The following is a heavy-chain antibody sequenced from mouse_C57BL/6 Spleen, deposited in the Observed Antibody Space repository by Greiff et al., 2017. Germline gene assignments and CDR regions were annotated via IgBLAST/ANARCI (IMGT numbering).Heavy chain of an antibody. CDR2: ISAGGSYT. D-gene: IGHD1-1*01. J-gene: IGHJ1*03. V-gene: IGHV5-4*01. CDR3: ARDAVVARRYFDV. CDR1: GFTFSSYA. Sequence: EVQLVESGGGLVKPGGSLKLSCAASGFTFSSYAMSWVRQTPEKRLEWVATISAGGSYTYYPDNVKGRFTISRDNAKNNLYLQTSHLKTEDTAMYSCARDAVVARRYFDVWGTGTTVTVSA.